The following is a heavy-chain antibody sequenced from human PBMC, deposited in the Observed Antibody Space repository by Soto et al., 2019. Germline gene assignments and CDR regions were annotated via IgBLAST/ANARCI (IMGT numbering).Heavy chain of an antibody. CDR3: ARDGVLPAQNPYYYGVDV. J-gene: IGHJ6*02. CDR1: CGSISNRDYY. Sequence: SETLSLTCTVSCGSISNRDYYWTWIRQPPGKGLEWIGYIYYSGNTYYNPSLKSRVTISVDTSKNQFSLKLSSVIAADTAVYYCARDGVLPAQNPYYYGVDVWGQGTTVTVSS. D-gene: IGHD2-2*01. CDR2: IYYSGNT. V-gene: IGHV4-30-4*01.